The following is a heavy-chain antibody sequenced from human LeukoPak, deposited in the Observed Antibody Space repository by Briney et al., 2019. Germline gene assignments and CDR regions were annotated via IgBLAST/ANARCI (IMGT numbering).Heavy chain of an antibody. Sequence: PGGSLRLSCAASGVTLNRKSMRWVRQAPGQGLEWVAVISYDGSDKHYVDSVKGRFIISRDNAKNTLYLQMNSLRPEDTAVYYCAKDNPDCGDFPDYCGQGSLVTVSS. CDR3: AKDNPDCGDFPDY. CDR1: GVTLNRKS. J-gene: IGHJ4*02. V-gene: IGHV3-30*18. CDR2: ISYDGSDK. D-gene: IGHD2-21*02.